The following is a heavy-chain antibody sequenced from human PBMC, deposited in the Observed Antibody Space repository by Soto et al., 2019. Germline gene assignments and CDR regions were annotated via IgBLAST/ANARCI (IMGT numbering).Heavy chain of an antibody. D-gene: IGHD3-10*01. CDR2: IDPRDSYT. CDR1: GYSFTSYW. Sequence: PGESLKISCKCSGYSFTSYWISWVRQMPGKGLEWLGRIDPRDSYTNYSPSFQGHVTISADKSISTAYLQWSSLKASDTAMYYWARASCFGELLVPYYYYVMDVWGQGTTVTSP. J-gene: IGHJ6*02. V-gene: IGHV5-10-1*01. CDR3: ARASCFGELLVPYYYYVMDV.